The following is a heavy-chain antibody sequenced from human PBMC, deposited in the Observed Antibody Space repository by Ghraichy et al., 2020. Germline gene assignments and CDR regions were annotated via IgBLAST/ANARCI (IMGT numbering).Heavy chain of an antibody. CDR3: AKDRNYGDYGRTFDY. J-gene: IGHJ4*02. V-gene: IGHV3-9*01. Sequence: SLRLSCAASGFTFDDYAMHWVRQAPGKGLEWVSGIYWNSGSINYADSVKGRFTISRDSAKNSLYLQMNSLRAEDTALYYCAKDRNYGDYGRTFDYWGQGTLVTVSS. D-gene: IGHD4-17*01. CDR1: GFTFDDYA. CDR2: IYWNSGSI.